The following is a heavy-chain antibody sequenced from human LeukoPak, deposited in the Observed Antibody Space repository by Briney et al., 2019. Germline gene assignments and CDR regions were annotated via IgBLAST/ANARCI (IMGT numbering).Heavy chain of an antibody. V-gene: IGHV4-59*01. D-gene: IGHD2-15*01. J-gene: IGHJ5*02. Sequence: SETLSLTCTVSGASISTYYWSWIRQPPGKRLEWIAYMYYSGSPNYNPSLKSRVTMSVDTSENQFSLKLSSVTAADTAVYYCARVYGGYCSGGYCYANRLDRWGQRGLVTVSS. CDR3: ARVYGGYCSGGYCYANRLDR. CDR2: MYYSGSP. CDR1: GASISTYY.